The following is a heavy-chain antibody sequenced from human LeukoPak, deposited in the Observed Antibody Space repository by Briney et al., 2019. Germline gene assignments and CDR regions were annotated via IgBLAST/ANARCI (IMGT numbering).Heavy chain of an antibody. CDR3: AKGPYSSGWYVEEKDYFDY. D-gene: IGHD6-19*01. V-gene: IGHV3-23*01. J-gene: IGHJ4*02. Sequence: GGSLRLSCAASGFTFSSYAMSWVRQAPGKGLEWVSAISGSGGSTYYADSVKGRFTISRDNSKNTLYLQMNSLRAEDTAVYYCAKGPYSSGWYVEEKDYFDYWGQGTLVTVSS. CDR1: GFTFSSYA. CDR2: ISGSGGST.